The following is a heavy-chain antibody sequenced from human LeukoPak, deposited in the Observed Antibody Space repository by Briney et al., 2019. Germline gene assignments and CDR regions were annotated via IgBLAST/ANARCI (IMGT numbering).Heavy chain of an antibody. CDR3: ARDFSVVVPAAPPDY. D-gene: IGHD2-2*01. CDR2: ISAYNGNT. J-gene: IGHJ4*02. Sequence: ASVKVSCKASGYTFTSYGISWVRQAPGQGLEWMGWISAYNGNTNYAQKLQGRVTMTTDTSTSTAYMELRSLRSDDTAVYYCARDFSVVVPAAPPDYWGQGTLVTVSS. CDR1: GYTFTSYG. V-gene: IGHV1-18*04.